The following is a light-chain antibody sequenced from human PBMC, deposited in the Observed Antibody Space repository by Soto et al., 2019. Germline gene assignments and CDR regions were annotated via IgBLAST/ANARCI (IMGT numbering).Light chain of an antibody. Sequence: EIVLTQSPGTLSLSPGERATLSCRASQTVNSDYLAWYQQRPGQAPRLLIYGASIRAAGIPDRFSGSGSVTDFTLSISRLEPEDFAVYHCHHFGRSAIFTFGPGTTVDIK. CDR1: QTVNSDY. V-gene: IGKV3-20*01. CDR3: HHFGRSAIFT. J-gene: IGKJ3*01. CDR2: GAS.